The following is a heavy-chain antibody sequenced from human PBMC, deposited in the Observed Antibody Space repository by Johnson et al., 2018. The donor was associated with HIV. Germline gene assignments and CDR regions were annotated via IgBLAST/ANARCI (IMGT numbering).Heavy chain of an antibody. Sequence: QMLLVESGGGVVQPGRSLRLSCAASGYTFSSYAMHWVRQAPGKGLEWVAVISYDANNKYYTDSVKGRFTISRDNSKNTLYLQMNSLRAEDTAVYYCARDLQIVWTDAFDIWGQGTMVTVSS. CDR2: ISYDANNK. CDR3: ARDLQIVWTDAFDI. J-gene: IGHJ3*02. CDR1: GYTFSSYA. V-gene: IGHV3-30-3*01. D-gene: IGHD2/OR15-2a*01.